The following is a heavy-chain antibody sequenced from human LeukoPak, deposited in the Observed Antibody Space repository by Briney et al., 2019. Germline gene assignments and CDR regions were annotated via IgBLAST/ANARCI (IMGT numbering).Heavy chain of an antibody. Sequence: PGGSLRLSCAASGFTFSSYAMHWVRQAPGKGLEWVAVISYDGSNKYYADSVKGRFTISGDNSKNTLYLQMNSLRAEDTAVYYCARDRSAAAPRYFDYWGQGTLVTVSS. CDR2: ISYDGSNK. V-gene: IGHV3-30*04. CDR1: GFTFSSYA. J-gene: IGHJ4*02. D-gene: IGHD6-13*01. CDR3: ARDRSAAAPRYFDY.